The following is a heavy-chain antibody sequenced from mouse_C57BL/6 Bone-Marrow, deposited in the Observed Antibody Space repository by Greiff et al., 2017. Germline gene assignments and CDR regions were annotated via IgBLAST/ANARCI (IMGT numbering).Heavy chain of an antibody. CDR3: ARPYYSNYWYFDV. CDR1: GYTFTSYW. CDR2: IYPGSGST. V-gene: IGHV1-55*01. Sequence: VQLKQPGAELVKPGASVKMSCKASGYTFTSYWITWVKQRPGQGLEWIGDIYPGSGSTNYNEKFKSKATLTVDTSSSTAYMHLSSLTSEDSAVYYCARPYYSNYWYFDVWGTGTTVTVSS. D-gene: IGHD2-5*01. J-gene: IGHJ1*03.